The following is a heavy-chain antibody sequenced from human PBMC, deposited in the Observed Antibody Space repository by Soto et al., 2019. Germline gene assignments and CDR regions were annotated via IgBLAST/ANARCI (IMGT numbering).Heavy chain of an antibody. CDR1: GFTVSSNH. J-gene: IGHJ2*01. D-gene: IGHD2-8*01. V-gene: IGHV3-66*01. CDR2: IYSGGTT. CDR3: ARVSAYGTSGVCYYWHFEI. Sequence: EVQVVESGGGLVQPGGSLRLSCAASGFTVSSNHMNWVRQAPGQGLEWISLIYSGGTTNYADSVKGRFTISRDNMRNTLELRMNTLRAEDTAVYYCARVSAYGTSGVCYYWHFEIWGRGTRVTGSS.